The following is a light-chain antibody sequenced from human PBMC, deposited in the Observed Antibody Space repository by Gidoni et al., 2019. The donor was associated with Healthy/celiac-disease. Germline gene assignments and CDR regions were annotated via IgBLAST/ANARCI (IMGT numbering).Light chain of an antibody. Sequence: DIQMTQSPSSLSASVGDRVTITCRASQGISNSLAWYHQKPGKVPKLLIYAESTLHSGVPSRFSGSGSGTDFTLNISSLQPEDVATYYCQKYNSAPQTFGQGTKLEIK. V-gene: IGKV1-27*01. CDR3: QKYNSAPQT. J-gene: IGKJ2*01. CDR2: AES. CDR1: QGISNS.